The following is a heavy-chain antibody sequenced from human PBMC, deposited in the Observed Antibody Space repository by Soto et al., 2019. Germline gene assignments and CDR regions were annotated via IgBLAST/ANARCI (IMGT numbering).Heavy chain of an antibody. V-gene: IGHV4-4*02. CDR3: AGSGTTHYYYYYMDV. J-gene: IGHJ6*03. Sequence: SETLSLTCAVSSGSISSSNWWSWVRQPPGKGLEWIGEIYHSGSTNYNPSLKSRVTISVDKSKNQFSLKLSSVTAADTAVYYCAGSGTTHYYYYYMDVWGKGTTVTVSS. CDR1: SGSISSSNW. CDR2: IYHSGST. D-gene: IGHD3-10*01.